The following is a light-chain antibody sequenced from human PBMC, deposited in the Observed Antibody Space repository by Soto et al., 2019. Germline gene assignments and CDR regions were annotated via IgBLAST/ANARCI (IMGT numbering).Light chain of an antibody. J-gene: IGLJ2*01. Sequence: QSVLTQPPSASGTPGQRVTISCSVSSPSIAGNTVNWYQHVPGTAPKLLIYLNNQRPSWVPDRFSGSKSGTSASLAISALQSEDEAAYYCAAWDDNLHGPIFGGGTKLTVL. CDR1: SPSIAGNT. V-gene: IGLV1-44*01. CDR2: LNN. CDR3: AAWDDNLHGPI.